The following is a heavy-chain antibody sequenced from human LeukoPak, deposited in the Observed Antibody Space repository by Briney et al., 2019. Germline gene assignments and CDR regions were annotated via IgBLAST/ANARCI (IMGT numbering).Heavy chain of an antibody. CDR2: IYYSGST. D-gene: IGHD6-13*01. J-gene: IGHJ4*02. V-gene: IGHV4-59*01. Sequence: PSETLSLTCTVSGGSISSYYWSWIRQPPGKGLEWIGYIYYSGSTNYNPSLKSRVTISVDTSKNQFSLKLSSVTAADTAVYYCATVNRGSSWPFDYWGQGALVTVSS. CDR1: GGSISSYY. CDR3: ATVNRGSSWPFDY.